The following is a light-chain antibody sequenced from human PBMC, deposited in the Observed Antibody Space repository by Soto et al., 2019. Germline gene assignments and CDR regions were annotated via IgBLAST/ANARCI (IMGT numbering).Light chain of an antibody. Sequence: ESVLTQSPATLSLSPGERATLSCRASQSVSSFLAWYQQKPGQAPRLLIYDASNRATGTPARFSGSGSGTDFTLTISSLEPEDFAVYYCQQRSNGLTFGGGTKVDIK. CDR3: QQRSNGLT. CDR1: QSVSSF. J-gene: IGKJ4*01. CDR2: DAS. V-gene: IGKV3-11*01.